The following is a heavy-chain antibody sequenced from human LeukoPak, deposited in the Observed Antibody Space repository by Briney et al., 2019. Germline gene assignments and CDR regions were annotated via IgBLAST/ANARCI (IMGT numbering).Heavy chain of an antibody. CDR3: ARRLDV. J-gene: IGHJ6*02. CDR1: GGSFSGYY. Sequence: SETLSLTCAVYGGSFSGYYWTLIRQSPGKGLEWIGEINHSGSTNYNPSLTSRVTISVDTSKNQFSLRLASVTAADTAVYYCARRLDVWGQGTTVTVSS. CDR2: INHSGST. V-gene: IGHV4-34*01.